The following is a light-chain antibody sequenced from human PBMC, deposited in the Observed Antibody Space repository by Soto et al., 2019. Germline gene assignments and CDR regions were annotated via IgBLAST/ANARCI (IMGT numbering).Light chain of an antibody. CDR1: QDILSW. J-gene: IGKJ3*01. CDR2: ASS. V-gene: IGKV1-12*01. Sequence: DIQMTQSPSSVSASVGDTVTITCRASQDILSWLAWYQQKPGEAPRLLIYASSNLQSGVPSRFSGSRSAPDFTLTISSLQPEDFATYYCQQANTFPITFGPGTRLDIK. CDR3: QQANTFPIT.